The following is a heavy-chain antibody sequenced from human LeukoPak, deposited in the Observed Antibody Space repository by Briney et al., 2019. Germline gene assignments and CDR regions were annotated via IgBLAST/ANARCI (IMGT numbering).Heavy chain of an antibody. CDR3: ASLSPRIVGATIVDY. J-gene: IGHJ4*02. Sequence: ASAKVSCKASGYTFTGYYMHWVRQAPGRGLEWMGWINPNSGGTNYAQKFQGRVTMTRDTSISTAYMELSRLRSDDTAVYYCASLSPRIVGATIVDYWGQGTLVTVSS. CDR1: GYTFTGYY. V-gene: IGHV1-2*02. CDR2: INPNSGGT. D-gene: IGHD1-26*01.